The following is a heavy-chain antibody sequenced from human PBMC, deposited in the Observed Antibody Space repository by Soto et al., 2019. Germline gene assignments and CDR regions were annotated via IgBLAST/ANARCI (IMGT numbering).Heavy chain of an antibody. J-gene: IGHJ3*02. CDR1: GFTFSSYA. V-gene: IGHV3-23*01. CDR2: ISGSGGST. D-gene: IGHD5-12*01. Sequence: GGSLRLSCAASGFTFSSYAMSWVRQAPGKGLEWVSAISGSGGSTYYADSVKGRFTISRDNSKNTLYLQMNSLRAEDTAVYYCAKDRAGGYSGLWGAFDIWGQGTMVTVSS. CDR3: AKDRAGGYSGLWGAFDI.